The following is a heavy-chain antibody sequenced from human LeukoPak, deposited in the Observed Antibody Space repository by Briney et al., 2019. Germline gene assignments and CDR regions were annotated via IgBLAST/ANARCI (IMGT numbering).Heavy chain of an antibody. CDR1: GGSISSSNW. D-gene: IGHD1-26*01. Sequence: SGTLSLTCAVSGGSISSSNWWSWVRQPPGKGLEWIGEIYHSGSTNYNPSLKSRVTISVDKSKNQFSLKLSSVTAADTAVYYCAREVGAIQYYSDYWGQGTLVTVSS. J-gene: IGHJ4*02. CDR2: IYHSGST. CDR3: AREVGAIQYYSDY. V-gene: IGHV4-4*02.